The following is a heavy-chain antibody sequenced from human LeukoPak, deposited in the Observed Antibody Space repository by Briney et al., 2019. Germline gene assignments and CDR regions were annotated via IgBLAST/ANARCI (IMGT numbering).Heavy chain of an antibody. CDR2: ISFGGTTK. J-gene: IGHJ4*02. Sequence: GGSLRLSCAASGFTFGNYTMHWVRQAPGKGLEWVAVISFGGTTKSYADSVKGRFAISRDNSKNTLFLQMNSLRAEDTAVYNCAKEGLYSSSPYFDYCGQGTLVTVSS. CDR3: AKEGLYSSSPYFDY. CDR1: GFTFGNYT. V-gene: IGHV3-30*09. D-gene: IGHD6-13*01.